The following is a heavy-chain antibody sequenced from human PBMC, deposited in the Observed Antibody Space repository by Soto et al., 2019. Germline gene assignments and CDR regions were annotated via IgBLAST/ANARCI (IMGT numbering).Heavy chain of an antibody. Sequence: GVSLRLSWAASGCTFSNAWMNWVRQAPGKGLEWVGRIKSKTDGGTTDYAAPVKGRFTISRDDSKNTLYLQMNSLKTEDTAVYYCTTEDIVLVPAAIGFFNYYGMDVWGQGTTVTVSS. V-gene: IGHV3-15*07. CDR1: GCTFSNAW. CDR3: TTEDIVLVPAAIGFFNYYGMDV. D-gene: IGHD2-2*01. CDR2: IKSKTDGGTT. J-gene: IGHJ6*02.